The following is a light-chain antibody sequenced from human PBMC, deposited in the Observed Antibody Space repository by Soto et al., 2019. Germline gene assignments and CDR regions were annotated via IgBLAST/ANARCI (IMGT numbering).Light chain of an antibody. V-gene: IGLV2-14*01. CDR2: EVS. CDR1: SSDVGGYNY. J-gene: IGLJ3*02. Sequence: QSALTQPASVSGSPGQSITISCTGTSSDVGGYNYVSWYQQHPGKAPKLMIYEVSNRPSGVSNRFSGSKSGNTASLTISGLQAVDEADYHCGSYTSSSTWVFGGGTNLTVL. CDR3: GSYTSSSTWV.